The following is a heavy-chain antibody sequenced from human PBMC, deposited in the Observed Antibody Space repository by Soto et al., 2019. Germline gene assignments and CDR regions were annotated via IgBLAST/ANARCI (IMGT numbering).Heavy chain of an antibody. Sequence: QVPLVQSGAEVKKPGSSVRVSCKPSGGTFSSYTVTWVRQAPGQGLQWMGGITPLFGTTTYAQKFQGRVTITADISTSTVYMDVNSLTSEDTATYYCARDPVGVDSTFYFDSWGQGSLVTVSS. CDR2: ITPLFGTT. V-gene: IGHV1-69*06. CDR3: ARDPVGVDSTFYFDS. D-gene: IGHD2-21*01. CDR1: GGTFSSYT. J-gene: IGHJ4*02.